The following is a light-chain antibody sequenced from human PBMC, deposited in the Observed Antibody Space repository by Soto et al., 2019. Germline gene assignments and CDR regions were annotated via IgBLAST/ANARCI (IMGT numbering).Light chain of an antibody. J-gene: IGLJ1*01. V-gene: IGLV2-14*01. Sequence: QSVLTQPASVSGSPGQSITISCTGTSSDVGGYNYVSWYQQHPGKAPKLMIYEVSNRPSGVSNRFSGSKSGNTASLTISGLQAEDEADYYCSLYTSSSHPFGTGTKLTVL. CDR2: EVS. CDR1: SSDVGGYNY. CDR3: SLYTSSSHP.